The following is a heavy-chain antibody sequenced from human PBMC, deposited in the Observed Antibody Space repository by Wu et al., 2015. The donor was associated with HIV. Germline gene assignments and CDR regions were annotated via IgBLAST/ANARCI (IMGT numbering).Heavy chain of an antibody. V-gene: IGHV1-46*01. D-gene: IGHD3-10*01. Sequence: QVQLVQSGAEVKKPGASVKVSCKASGYTFTSYYMHWVRQAPGQGLEWMGIINPSGGSTSYAQKFQGRVSMTRDTSTSTVYMELSSLRSEDTAVYYCARDTTTMVRGVIIGGHYYYGMDVWGQGTTVTVSS. J-gene: IGHJ6*02. CDR2: INPSGGST. CDR3: ARDTTTMVRGVIIGGHYYYGMDV. CDR1: GYTFTSYY.